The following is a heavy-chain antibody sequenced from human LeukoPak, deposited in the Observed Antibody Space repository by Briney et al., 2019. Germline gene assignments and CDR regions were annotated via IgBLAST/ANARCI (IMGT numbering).Heavy chain of an antibody. D-gene: IGHD2-21*02. CDR2: ISYDGSNK. Sequence: GRSLRLSCAASGFTFSSYGMHWVRQAPGKGLEWVAVISYDGSNKYYADSVKGRFTISRDNSKNTLYLQMNSLRAEDTAVYYCARDTLGDSTQNLPLLFYGMDVWGQGTTVTVSS. CDR1: GFTFSSYG. CDR3: ARDTLGDSTQNLPLLFYGMDV. J-gene: IGHJ6*02. V-gene: IGHV3-30*03.